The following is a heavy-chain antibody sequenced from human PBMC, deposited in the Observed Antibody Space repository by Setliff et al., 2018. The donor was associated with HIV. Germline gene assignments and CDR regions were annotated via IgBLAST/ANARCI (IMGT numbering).Heavy chain of an antibody. CDR1: GGSIRNYY. V-gene: IGHV4-59*01. J-gene: IGHJ5*01. Sequence: SETLSLTCNVFGGSIRNYYWSWIRQPPGKGLEWIGYIYYSGSTSYKPSLKSRVTISVDPYKNQLSLRLTSVTAADTAVYYCARGVRVGGVIGWFDTWGHGTLVTVPQ. D-gene: IGHD3-10*01. CDR3: ARGVRVGGVIGWFDT. CDR2: IYYSGST.